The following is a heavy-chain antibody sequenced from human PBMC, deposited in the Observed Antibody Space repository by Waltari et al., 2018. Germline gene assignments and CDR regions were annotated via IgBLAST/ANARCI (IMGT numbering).Heavy chain of an antibody. V-gene: IGHV3-23*01. J-gene: IGHJ4*02. D-gene: IGHD4-17*01. Sequence: VQLLESGGGLVQSGVSLRLSCAASGFTFRSYAMTWARQAPGKGVEWVSVISGSGGSTDYADSVKGRFTISRDNSKNTLYLQMNNLRDEDTAVYYCASSLYGDYTQIWGRVFDYWGQGTLVTVSS. CDR2: ISGSGGST. CDR3: ASSLYGDYTQIWGRVFDY. CDR1: GFTFRSYA.